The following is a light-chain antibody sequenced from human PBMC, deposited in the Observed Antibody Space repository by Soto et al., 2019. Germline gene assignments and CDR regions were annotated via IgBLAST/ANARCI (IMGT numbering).Light chain of an antibody. Sequence: EIVLTQSPATLSLSPGESATLSCGASQSVSSNSLAWYQQKPGLAPRLLIYDASRRATGIPDRFSGSGSGTDFSLTISRREPEDFAVYYCQNNDTPLRPFGKGTK. J-gene: IGKJ1*01. CDR1: QSVSSNS. CDR2: DAS. CDR3: QNNDTPLRP. V-gene: IGKV3D-20*01.